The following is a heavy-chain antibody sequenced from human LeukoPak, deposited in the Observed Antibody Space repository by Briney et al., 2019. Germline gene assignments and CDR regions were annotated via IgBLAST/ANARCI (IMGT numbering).Heavy chain of an antibody. D-gene: IGHD6-6*01. V-gene: IGHV3-21*01. Sequence: GGSLRLSCAASGFTFSSYAMSWVRQAPGKGLEWVSSISSSSSYIYYADSVKGRFTISRDNAKNSLYLQMNSLRAEDTAVYYCARDSEYSSSSIDYWGQGTLVTVSS. J-gene: IGHJ4*02. CDR1: GFTFSSYA. CDR2: ISSSSSYI. CDR3: ARDSEYSSSSIDY.